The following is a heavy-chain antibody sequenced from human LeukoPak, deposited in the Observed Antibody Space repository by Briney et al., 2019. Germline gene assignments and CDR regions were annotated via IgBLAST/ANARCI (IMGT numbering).Heavy chain of an antibody. Sequence: ASVNVSCKASGYTFTVYSMHWVRQAPGQGREWMGWINPNIGGTNYAQKFQGRVTMTRDTSISTAYMELSRLRSDDTAVYYCARAESYYYDSSGCLDAFDIWGQGTMVTVSS. CDR2: INPNIGGT. J-gene: IGHJ3*02. CDR1: GYTFTVYS. D-gene: IGHD3-22*01. CDR3: ARAESYYYDSSGCLDAFDI. V-gene: IGHV1-2*02.